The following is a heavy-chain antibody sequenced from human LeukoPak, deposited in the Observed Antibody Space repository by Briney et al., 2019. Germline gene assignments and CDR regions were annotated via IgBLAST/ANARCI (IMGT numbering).Heavy chain of an antibody. CDR2: IKTDGTII. V-gene: IGHV3-74*01. CDR1: GFTFSSYW. J-gene: IGHJ4*02. Sequence: PGGSLRLSCAASGFTFSSYWMQWVRQAPGKGLVWVSRIKTDGTIITYADSVKGRFTISRDNAKNTLYLQMNNLRAEDTAVYYCAAGRLGELSSYFDYWGQGTLVTVSS. D-gene: IGHD3-16*02. CDR3: AAGRLGELSSYFDY.